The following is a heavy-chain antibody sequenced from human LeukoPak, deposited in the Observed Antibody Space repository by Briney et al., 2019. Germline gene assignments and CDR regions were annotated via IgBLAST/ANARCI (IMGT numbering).Heavy chain of an antibody. V-gene: IGHV3-30*18. CDR3: AKDIEEWLVKGGGCFDY. Sequence: GGSLRLSCAASGFIFSNSAMHRVRQAPGKGLEWVAVISYDGSNKYYADSVKGRFTISRDNSKNTLYLQMNSLRAEDTAVYYCAKDIEEWLVKGGGCFDYWGQGTLVTVSS. CDR1: GFIFSNSA. CDR2: ISYDGSNK. D-gene: IGHD6-19*01. J-gene: IGHJ4*02.